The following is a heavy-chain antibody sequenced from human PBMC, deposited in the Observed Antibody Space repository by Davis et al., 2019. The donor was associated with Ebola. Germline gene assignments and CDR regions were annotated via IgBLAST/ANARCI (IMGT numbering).Heavy chain of an antibody. J-gene: IGHJ2*01. D-gene: IGHD1-14*01. Sequence: GGSLRLSCAASGFTFSSYAMHWARQAPGKGLEWVAVISYDGSNKYYADSVKGRFTISRDNSKNTLYLQMSSLRAEDTAVYYCARDLPGGDWYFDLWGRGTLVTVSS. V-gene: IGHV3-30*04. CDR1: GFTFSSYA. CDR2: ISYDGSNK. CDR3: ARDLPGGDWYFDL.